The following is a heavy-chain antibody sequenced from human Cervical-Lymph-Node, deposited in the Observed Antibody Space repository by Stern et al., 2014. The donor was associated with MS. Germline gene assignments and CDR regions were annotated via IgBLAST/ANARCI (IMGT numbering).Heavy chain of an antibody. CDR1: GFTFSSYA. CDR2: ISGRGGST. V-gene: IGHV3-23*04. D-gene: IGHD2-15*01. CDR3: AKDQPYCSGGSCYPRYYGMDV. Sequence: EVQLVESGGGLVQPGGSLRLSCAASGFTFSSYAMSWVRQAPGKGLEWVSTISGRGGSTYYADSVKGRFTISRDNSKNTLYLQMNSLRAEDTAVYYCAKDQPYCSGGSCYPRYYGMDVWGQGTTVTVSS. J-gene: IGHJ6*02.